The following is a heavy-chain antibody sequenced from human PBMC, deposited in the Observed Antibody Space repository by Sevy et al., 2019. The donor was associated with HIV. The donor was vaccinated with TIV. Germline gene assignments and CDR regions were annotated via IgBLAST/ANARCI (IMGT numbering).Heavy chain of an antibody. Sequence: GGFLRLSCAASGFTFSYYNMNWVRQAPGKGLEWVSSISSGSSYIHYAESVKGRFTISRDNAKNSLFLQMNSLRAEDTAVYYCAKDRIYYDIGGHDSWGPGTLVTVSS. D-gene: IGHD3-22*01. CDR3: AKDRIYYDIGGHDS. V-gene: IGHV3-21*01. J-gene: IGHJ5*01. CDR2: ISSGSSYI. CDR1: GFTFSYYN.